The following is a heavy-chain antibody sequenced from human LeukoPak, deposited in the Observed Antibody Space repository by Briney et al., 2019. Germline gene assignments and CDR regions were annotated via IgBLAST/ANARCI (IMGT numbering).Heavy chain of an antibody. V-gene: IGHV3-48*03. CDR2: ISSSGSTI. CDR3: AKDRGNDYGVFDY. CDR1: GFTFSSYE. D-gene: IGHD4-17*01. J-gene: IGHJ4*02. Sequence: GGSLRLSCVASGFTFSSYEMNWFRRAPGKGLEWVSYISSSGSTIYYPDSVKGRFTISRDNTKNSLYLQMNSLRAEDTGVYYCAKDRGNDYGVFDYWGQGILVTVSS.